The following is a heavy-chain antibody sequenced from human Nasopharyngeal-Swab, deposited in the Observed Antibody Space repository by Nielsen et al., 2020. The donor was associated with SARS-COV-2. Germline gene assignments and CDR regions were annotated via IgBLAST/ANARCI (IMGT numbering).Heavy chain of an antibody. CDR3: TRGSNLVVAVADY. CDR1: GFTFSFYW. D-gene: IGHD2-15*01. Sequence: GASLKISCASSGFTFSFYWIHWVRQAPGKGRVYGAGINADGSAKRYADSVKGRFTISRDNAKSTAFLEMNSLSADETAVYYCTRGSNLVVAVADYWGQGTLVTLSS. CDR2: INADGSAK. J-gene: IGHJ4*02. V-gene: IGHV3-74*01.